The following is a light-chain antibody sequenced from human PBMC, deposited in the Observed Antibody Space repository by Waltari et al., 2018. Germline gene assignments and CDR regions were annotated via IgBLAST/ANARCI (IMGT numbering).Light chain of an antibody. J-gene: IGKJ4*01. Sequence: DIQMTQSPSSVSASVGDRVTITCRASHDVNNWIAWYQQKPGQAPKLLIFGASNLQGGVPSRVSGSGSGTDFTLTISSLQPDDFATYYCQQADSFPLFSGGTKVEIK. CDR1: HDVNNW. CDR2: GAS. CDR3: QQADSFPL. V-gene: IGKV1-12*01.